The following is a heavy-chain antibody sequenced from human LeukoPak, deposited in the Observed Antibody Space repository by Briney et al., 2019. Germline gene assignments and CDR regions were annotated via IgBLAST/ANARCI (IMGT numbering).Heavy chain of an antibody. CDR1: GFTFSSYG. CDR3: ANAPRGYYDSSGYGHLDY. Sequence: QPGRSLRLSCAASGFTFSSYGMHWVRQAPGKGLEWVAVIWYDGSEKYYADSVKGRFTISRDNSKNTLYLEMNRLRAEDTAVYYCANAPRGYYDSSGYGHLDYWGQGTLVTVSS. D-gene: IGHD3-22*01. CDR2: IWYDGSEK. J-gene: IGHJ4*02. V-gene: IGHV3-33*06.